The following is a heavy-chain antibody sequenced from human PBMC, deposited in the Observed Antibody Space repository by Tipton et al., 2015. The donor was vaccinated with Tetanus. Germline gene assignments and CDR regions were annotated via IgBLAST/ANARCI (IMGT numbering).Heavy chain of an antibody. CDR2: SWYDGTDQ. CDR1: GFIFSSYG. D-gene: IGHD2-15*01. CDR3: AREADCSSGSCFSGDFDN. Sequence: SLRLSCAASGFIFSSYGIHWVRQAPGKGLEWVAVSWYDGTDQYYADSVKGRFTLSRDNSKNTLYLEMNSLRAEDTALYYCAREADCSSGSCFSGDFDNWGQGTQVTVSS. J-gene: IGHJ4*02. V-gene: IGHV3-33*01.